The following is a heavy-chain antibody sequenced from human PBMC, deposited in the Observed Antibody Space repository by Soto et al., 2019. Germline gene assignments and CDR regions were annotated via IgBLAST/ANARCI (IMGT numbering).Heavy chain of an antibody. J-gene: IGHJ6*02. D-gene: IGHD6-13*01. CDR2: IIPIFGSA. V-gene: IGHV1-69*06. CDR1: GDTFTTYP. CDR3: ARAWGDWVKPAGRDYNDMDV. Sequence: GASVKVSCKASGDTFTTYPISWVRQAPGQGLDWMGGIIPIFGSANYAQKFQGRVTITADKSTSTAYMELSSLRSEDTAIYYCARAWGDWVKPAGRDYNDMDVWGQGTTVTVSS.